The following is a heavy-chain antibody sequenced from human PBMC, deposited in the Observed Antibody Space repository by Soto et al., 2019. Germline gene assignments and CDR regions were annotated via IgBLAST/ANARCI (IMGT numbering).Heavy chain of an antibody. CDR1: GFTFRSYA. CDR2: ISGSGGST. D-gene: IGHD2-2*01. J-gene: IGHJ3*02. V-gene: IGHV3-23*04. CDR3: AKVSKYYADAFDI. Sequence: EVQVVESGGGLVKPGGSLRLSCAASGFTFRSYAMSWVRQAPGKGLEWVSAISGSGGSTYYADSVKGRFTISRDNSKNTLYLQMNSLRAEDTAVYYCAKVSKYYADAFDIWGQGTMVTVSS.